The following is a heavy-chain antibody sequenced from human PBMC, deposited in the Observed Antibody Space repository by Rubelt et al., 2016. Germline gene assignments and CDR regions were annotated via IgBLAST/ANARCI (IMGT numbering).Heavy chain of an antibody. D-gene: IGHD3-3*01. CDR2: IYYSGST. CDR3: AGGITIFGVASGYFDY. J-gene: IGHJ4*02. CDR1: GGSISSGGYY. Sequence: TLSLTCTVSGGSISSGGYYWSWIRQHPEKGLEWIGYIYYSGSTYYNPSLKSRVTISVDTSKNQFSLKLSSVTAADTAVYYCAGGITIFGVASGYFDYWGQGTLVTVSS. V-gene: IGHV4-31*03.